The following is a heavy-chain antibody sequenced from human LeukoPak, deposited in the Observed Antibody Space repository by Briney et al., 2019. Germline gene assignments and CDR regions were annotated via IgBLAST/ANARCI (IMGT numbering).Heavy chain of an antibody. J-gene: IGHJ6*02. D-gene: IGHD2-2*01. V-gene: IGHV1-24*01. CDR3: ATGAPNIVVVPAAQGDYGMDV. CDR1: GYTLTELS. CDR2: FDPEDGET. Sequence: ASVKVSCKVSGYTLTELSTHWVRQAPGKGLEWMGGFDPEDGETIYAQKFQGRVTMTEDTSTDTAYMELSSLRSEDTAVYYCATGAPNIVVVPAAQGDYGMDVWGQGTTVTVSS.